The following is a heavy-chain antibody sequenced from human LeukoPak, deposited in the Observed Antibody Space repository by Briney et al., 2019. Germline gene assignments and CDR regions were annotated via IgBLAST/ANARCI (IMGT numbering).Heavy chain of an antibody. CDR3: ARLDDNSGYFH. V-gene: IGHV4-34*01. Sequence: SETLSLTCAVYGGSFSGYYWSWIRQPPGKGLEWIGSIYSGSTYYNPSLKSRITISVDTSKNQFSLKLSSVTAADTAVYYCARLDDNSGYFHWGQGTLVTVSS. J-gene: IGHJ4*02. CDR2: IYSGST. CDR1: GGSFSGYY. D-gene: IGHD3-22*01.